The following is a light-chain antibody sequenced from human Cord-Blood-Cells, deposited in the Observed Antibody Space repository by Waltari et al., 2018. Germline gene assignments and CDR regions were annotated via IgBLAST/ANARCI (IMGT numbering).Light chain of an antibody. J-gene: IGKJ5*01. Sequence: DIQMTQSSSSLSASVGDRVTITCRASQSISSYLNWYQQKPGKAPKLLIYAASSLQSGVPSRFSGSGSGTDFTLNISSLQPEDFATYYCQQSYSTPITFGQGTRLEIK. CDR1: QSISSY. V-gene: IGKV1-39*01. CDR3: QQSYSTPIT. CDR2: AAS.